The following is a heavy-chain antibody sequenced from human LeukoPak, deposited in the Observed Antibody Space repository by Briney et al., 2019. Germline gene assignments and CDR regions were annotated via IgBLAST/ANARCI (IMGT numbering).Heavy chain of an antibody. J-gene: IGHJ4*02. V-gene: IGHV4-34*01. Sequence: PSETLSLTCAVYGGSFSGYYWSWIRQPPGKGLEWIGEINHSGSTNYNPSLKSRVTISVDTSKNQFSLKLSSVTAADTAVYYCARASGCSSTSCYFRYWGQGTLVTVSS. CDR3: ARASGCSSTSCYFRY. CDR1: GGSFSGYY. D-gene: IGHD2-2*01. CDR2: INHSGST.